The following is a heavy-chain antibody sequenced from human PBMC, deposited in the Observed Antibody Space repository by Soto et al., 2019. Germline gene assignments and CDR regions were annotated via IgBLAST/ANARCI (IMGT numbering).Heavy chain of an antibody. Sequence: QVQLVQSGAEVKKPGASVKVSCKASGYTFTSYGISWVRQAPGQGLEWMGWISAYNGNTNYAHKLQGIVTMTTDTSPSTSYMELCRLRSDDTAVYYCATLYCSSTSCYEFDYWGQGTLVTVSS. CDR3: ATLYCSSTSCYEFDY. V-gene: IGHV1-18*01. J-gene: IGHJ4*02. CDR2: ISAYNGNT. CDR1: GYTFTSYG. D-gene: IGHD2-2*01.